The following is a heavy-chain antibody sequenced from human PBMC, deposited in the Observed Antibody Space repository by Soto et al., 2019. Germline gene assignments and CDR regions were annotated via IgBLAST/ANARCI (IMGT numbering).Heavy chain of an antibody. CDR1: GFTFSNAW. CDR3: TTNYDSRGAFDP. V-gene: IGHV3-15*01. D-gene: IGHD3-3*01. CDR2: IKSKTDCGTT. Sequence: PGGSLRLSCAASGFTFSNAWMSWVRQAPGKGLEWVGRIKSKTDCGTTDYAAPVKGRFTISRDDSKNTLYLQMNSLKTEDTAVYYCTTNYDSRGAFDPWGQGTLVTVSS. J-gene: IGHJ5*02.